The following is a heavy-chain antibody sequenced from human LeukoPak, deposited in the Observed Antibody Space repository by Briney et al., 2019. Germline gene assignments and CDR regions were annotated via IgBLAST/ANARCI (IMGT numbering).Heavy chain of an antibody. J-gene: IGHJ4*02. D-gene: IGHD3-22*01. Sequence: SETLSLTCTVSGGSLSSYYWSWIRQPPGKGLEWIGNNDYTGGANYNPSLKSRVNILVDTSKNQFSLKLISVTAADTAVYFCARNGPHYYDNSGYLDSWGQGALVTVSS. CDR2: NDYTGGA. CDR3: ARNGPHYYDNSGYLDS. V-gene: IGHV4-59*01. CDR1: GGSLSSYY.